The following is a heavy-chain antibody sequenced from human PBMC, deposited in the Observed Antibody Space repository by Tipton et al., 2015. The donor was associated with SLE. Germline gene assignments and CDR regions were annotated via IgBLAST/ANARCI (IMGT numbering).Heavy chain of an antibody. CDR1: GFTFRDYY. D-gene: IGHD6-13*01. V-gene: IGHV3-11*04. CDR2: ISSSGTTI. Sequence: GSLRLSCAASGFTFRDYYMSWIRQAPGKGLEWVSYISSSGTTISYADSVKGRFTISRDNAKNSLYLQMNSLRAEDTAVYYCARVVAAAGTGAFDIWGQGTMVTVSS. CDR3: ARVVAAAGTGAFDI. J-gene: IGHJ3*02.